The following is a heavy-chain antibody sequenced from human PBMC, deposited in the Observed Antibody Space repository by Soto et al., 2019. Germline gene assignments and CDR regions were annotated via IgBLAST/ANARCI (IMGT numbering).Heavy chain of an antibody. CDR2: ISYDGSNK. V-gene: IGHV3-30*18. CDR3: AKQTTIPHYYYYYYMDV. J-gene: IGHJ6*03. Sequence: GGSLRLSCAASGFTFSSYGMHWVRQAPGKGLEWVAVISYDGSNKYYADSVKGRFTISREKSKNTLYLQMNSLRAEDTAVYYCAKQTTIPHYYYYYYMDVWGKGTTVTVSS. CDR1: GFTFSSYG. D-gene: IGHD5-12*01.